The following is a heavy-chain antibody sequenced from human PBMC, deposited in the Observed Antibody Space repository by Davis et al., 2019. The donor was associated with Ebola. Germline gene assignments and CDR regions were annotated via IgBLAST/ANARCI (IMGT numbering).Heavy chain of an antibody. CDR1: GFTFSGSA. CDR2: IRSKANSYAT. J-gene: IGHJ4*02. CDR3: TMSGTIDY. Sequence: GGSLRLSCAASGFTFSGSAMPWVRQASGKGLEWVGRIRSKANSYATAYAASVKGRFTISRDDSKNTAYLQMNSLKTEDTAVYYCTMSGTIDYWGQGTLVTVSS. D-gene: IGHD1-26*01. V-gene: IGHV3-73*01.